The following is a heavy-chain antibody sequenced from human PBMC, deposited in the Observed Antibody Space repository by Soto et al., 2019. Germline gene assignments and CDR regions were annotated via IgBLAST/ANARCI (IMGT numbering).Heavy chain of an antibody. J-gene: IGHJ5*02. D-gene: IGHD6-13*01. V-gene: IGHV2-5*02. CDR2: IYWDDDK. Sequence: QITLKESGPTLVKPTQTLTLTCTFSGFSLSTSGVGVGWIRQPPGKALEWLALIYWDDDKRYSPSLKSRLTISKDTSKTPVVLTMTNMDPVDTATYYCAHTLAAPGGGDWFDPWGQGTLVTVSS. CDR3: AHTLAAPGGGDWFDP. CDR1: GFSLSTSGVG.